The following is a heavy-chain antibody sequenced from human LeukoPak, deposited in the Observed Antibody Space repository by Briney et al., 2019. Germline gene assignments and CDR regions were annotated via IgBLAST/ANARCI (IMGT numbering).Heavy chain of an antibody. CDR1: GYSFTTYW. CDR2: IYPGDSDT. CDR3: ARQSNSDAFDI. V-gene: IGHV5-51*01. D-gene: IGHD4-11*01. Sequence: GESLKISCKGSGYSFTTYWIGWVRQMPGKGLEWMGIIYPGDSDTRHSPSFQGQVTISADKSISTAYLQWSSLKASDTAMYYCARQSNSDAFDIWGQRTMVTVSS. J-gene: IGHJ3*02.